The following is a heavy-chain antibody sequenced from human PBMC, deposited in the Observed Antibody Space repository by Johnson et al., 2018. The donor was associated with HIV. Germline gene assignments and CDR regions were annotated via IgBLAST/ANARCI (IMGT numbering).Heavy chain of an antibody. J-gene: IGHJ3*01. V-gene: IGHV3-30*18. CDR2: IAYDLSNE. CDR1: GLTFSDYD. Sequence: QVQLVESGGGLVKPGGSLRLSCAASGLTFSDYDMSWIRQAPGKGLEWVAVIAYDLSNEFYADSVKGRFTISRDNSKNTLYLQMNSLRAEDTAVYYCAKVGGYSYGESWGQGTMVTVSS. CDR3: AKVGGYSYGES. D-gene: IGHD5-18*01.